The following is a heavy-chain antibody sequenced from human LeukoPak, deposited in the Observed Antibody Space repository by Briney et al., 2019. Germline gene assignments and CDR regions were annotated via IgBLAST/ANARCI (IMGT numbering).Heavy chain of an antibody. J-gene: IGHJ4*02. CDR1: GFTFSRYW. CDR3: ARDEKSGYFVY. D-gene: IGHD1-26*01. Sequence: GGSLSLSCEASGFTFSRYWMSWVRQAPGGGLEWVANLAEDGSMTQYADSVKGRFTISRDNAKSSVYLQMSSLKAEDSAVYYCARDEKSGYFVYWGQGSLVSVSS. V-gene: IGHV3-7*01. CDR2: LAEDGSMT.